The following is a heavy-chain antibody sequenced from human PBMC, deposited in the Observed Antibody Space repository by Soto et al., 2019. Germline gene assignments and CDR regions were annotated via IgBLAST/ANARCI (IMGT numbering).Heavy chain of an antibody. D-gene: IGHD3-3*01. J-gene: IGHJ4*02. CDR2: IYYSGST. V-gene: IGHV4-59*01. CDR1: GGSISSYY. CDR3: ARGVAYYDFWSGTNQYFDY. Sequence: PSETLSLTCTVSGGSISSYYWSWIRQPPGKGLEWIGYIYYSGSTNYNPSLKSRVTISVDTSKNQFSLKLSSVTAADTAVYYCARGVAYYDFWSGTNQYFDYWGQGTLVTVSS.